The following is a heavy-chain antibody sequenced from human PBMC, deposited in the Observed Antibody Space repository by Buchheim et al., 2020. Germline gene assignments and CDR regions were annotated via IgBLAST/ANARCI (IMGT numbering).Heavy chain of an antibody. Sequence: QVLLQQGGARLLKPSETLSLTCDVSDGSFSSFFWTWIRQPPGKGLEWIAEFNYDGRTNYSPSLKSRVIISVDRSRKQFSLTLRSVTAADTGVYYCARGTGQIVYFYGMDVWGQGTT. CDR1: DGSFSSFF. V-gene: IGHV4-34*01. D-gene: IGHD2-21*01. CDR3: ARGTGQIVYFYGMDV. CDR2: FNYDGRT. J-gene: IGHJ6*02.